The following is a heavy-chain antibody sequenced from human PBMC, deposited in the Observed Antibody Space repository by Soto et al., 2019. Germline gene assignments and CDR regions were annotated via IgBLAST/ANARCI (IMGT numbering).Heavy chain of an antibody. J-gene: IGHJ5*02. V-gene: IGHV4-4*07. CDR3: AREIREYSYGLNWFDP. CDR1: GGSISSYY. CDR2: IYTSGST. D-gene: IGHD5-18*01. Sequence: SETLSLTCTVSGGSISSYYWSWIRQPAGKGLEWIGRIYTSGSTNYNPSLKSRVTMSVDTSKNQFSLKLSSVTAADTAVHYCAREIREYSYGLNWFDPWGQGTLVTVSS.